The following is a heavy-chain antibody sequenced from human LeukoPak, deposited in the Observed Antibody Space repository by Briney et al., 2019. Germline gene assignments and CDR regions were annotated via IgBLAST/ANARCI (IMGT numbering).Heavy chain of an antibody. CDR1: GYTLTELS. CDR3: ATGSRRSGRHFAFDI. V-gene: IGHV1-24*01. CDR2: FDPEDAET. D-gene: IGHD1-26*01. J-gene: IGHJ3*02. Sequence: GASVKVSCKVSGYTLTELSMHWVRQAPGEELEWKGGFDPEDAETIYAQKFQGRVTMTEDTSTDTAYMELSSLRSDDTAVYYCATGSRRSGRHFAFDIWGQGTMVTVSS.